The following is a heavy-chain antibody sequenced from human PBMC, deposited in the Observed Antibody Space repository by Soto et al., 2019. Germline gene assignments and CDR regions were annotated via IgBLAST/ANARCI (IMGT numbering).Heavy chain of an antibody. CDR1: GGTFSSYT. CDR3: ARGPVEMQNCSGGSCYSGGAFDI. J-gene: IGHJ3*02. V-gene: IGHV1-69*02. Sequence: QVQLVQSGAEVKKPGSSVKVSCKASGGTFSSYTISWVRQAPGQGLEWMGRIIPILGIANYAQKFQGRVTITAAKSTSTAYMELSSLRSEDTAVYYCARGPVEMQNCSGGSCYSGGAFDIWGQGTMVTVSS. D-gene: IGHD2-15*01. CDR2: IIPILGIA.